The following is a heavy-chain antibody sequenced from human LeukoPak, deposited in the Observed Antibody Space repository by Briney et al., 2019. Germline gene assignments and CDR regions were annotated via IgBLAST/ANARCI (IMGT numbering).Heavy chain of an antibody. D-gene: IGHD3-22*01. CDR2: IYYTGNT. CDR3: AAGGYYDNSGTDY. J-gene: IGHJ4*02. Sequence: SETLSLTCTVSGGSISSYYWSWIRQIPGKGLEWIGYIYYTGNTSYNPSLKSRVTISVDTSKNHFSLRLSSVTAADTAVYYCAAGGYYDNSGTDYWGQGTLVTVSS. V-gene: IGHV4-59*13. CDR1: GGSISSYY.